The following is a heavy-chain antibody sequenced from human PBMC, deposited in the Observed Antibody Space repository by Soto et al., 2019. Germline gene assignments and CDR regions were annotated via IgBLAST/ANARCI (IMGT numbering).Heavy chain of an antibody. D-gene: IGHD6-13*01. CDR1: GFTFSSYD. J-gene: IGHJ6*02. CDR3: ARGRYSSSWYAPPYYYYYGMDV. CDR2: IGTAGDT. Sequence: GGSLRLSCAASGFTFSSYDMHWFRQATGKGLEWVSAIGTAGDTYYPGSVKGRFTISRENAKNSLYLQMNSLRAGDTAVYYCARGRYSSSWYAPPYYYYYGMDVWGQGTTVTVSS. V-gene: IGHV3-13*01.